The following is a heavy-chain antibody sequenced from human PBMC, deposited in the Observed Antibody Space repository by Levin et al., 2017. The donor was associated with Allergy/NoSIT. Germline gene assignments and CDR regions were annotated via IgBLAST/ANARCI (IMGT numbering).Heavy chain of an antibody. CDR1: GFTFSSYG. J-gene: IGHJ3*02. Sequence: GESLKISCAASGFTFSSYGMHWVRQAPGKGLEWVAVIWYDGSNKYYADSVKGRFTISRDNSKNTLYLQMNSLRAEDTAVYYCAREGYDILSYDAFDIWGQGTMVTVSS. CDR2: IWYDGSNK. D-gene: IGHD3-9*01. CDR3: AREGYDILSYDAFDI. V-gene: IGHV3-33*01.